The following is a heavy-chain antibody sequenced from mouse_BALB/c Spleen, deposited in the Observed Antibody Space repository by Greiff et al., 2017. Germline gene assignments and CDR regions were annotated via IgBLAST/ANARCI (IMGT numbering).Heavy chain of an antibody. CDR1: GYSITSGYY. D-gene: IGHD2-14*01. Sequence: VQLKESGPGLVKPSQSLSLTCSVTGYSITSGYYWNWIRQFPGNKLEWMGYISYDGSNNYNPSLKNRISITRDTSKNQFFLKLNSVTTEDTATYYCARDDYRYDGFDYWGQGTTLTVSS. V-gene: IGHV3-6*02. J-gene: IGHJ2*01. CDR2: ISYDGSN. CDR3: ARDDYRYDGFDY.